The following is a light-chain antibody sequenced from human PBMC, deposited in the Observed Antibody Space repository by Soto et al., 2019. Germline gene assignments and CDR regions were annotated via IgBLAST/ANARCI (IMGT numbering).Light chain of an antibody. CDR1: SSDVGGYNS. Sequence: QSALTQPPSASGSPGQSVTISCTGTSSDVGGYNSVSWYQHHPGKAPKLMIYEVSKRPSGVPDRFSGSKSANTASLTVSWLQADDEADYYCSSYAGSNNYVFGTGTKLTVL. CDR3: SSYAGSNNYV. CDR2: EVS. J-gene: IGLJ1*01. V-gene: IGLV2-8*01.